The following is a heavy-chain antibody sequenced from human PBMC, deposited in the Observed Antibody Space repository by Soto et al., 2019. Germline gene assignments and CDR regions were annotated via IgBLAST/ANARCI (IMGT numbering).Heavy chain of an antibody. Sequence: QVQLQESGPGLVKPSGTLSLTCAVSGGSISSSNWWSWVRQTPGKGLEWIGEIYHSGSTNYNPSLKSRVTISVDKSKDQFSLKLSSVSAAETAVYYCARERAFGESSPGYYYYGMDVWGQGTTVTVSS. J-gene: IGHJ6*02. D-gene: IGHD3-10*01. CDR3: ARERAFGESSPGYYYYGMDV. CDR1: GGSISSSNW. CDR2: IYHSGST. V-gene: IGHV4-4*02.